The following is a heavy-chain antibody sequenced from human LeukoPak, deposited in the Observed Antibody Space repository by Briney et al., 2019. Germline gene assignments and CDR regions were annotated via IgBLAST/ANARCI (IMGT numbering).Heavy chain of an antibody. D-gene: IGHD4-17*01. V-gene: IGHV3-7*01. J-gene: IGHJ4*02. CDR1: GFNFSNYW. Sequence: GGSLRLSCVASGFNFSNYWMSWVRQAPVEGLEWVANIKQDGSEKYYVDSVEGRFTISRDNAKNLLFLQMNSLRAEDTAVYYCAREDYGEPFDYWGQGTLVTVSS. CDR3: AREDYGEPFDY. CDR2: IKQDGSEK.